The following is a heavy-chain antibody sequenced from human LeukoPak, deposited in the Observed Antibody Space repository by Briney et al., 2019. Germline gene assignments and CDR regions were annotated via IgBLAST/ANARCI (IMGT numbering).Heavy chain of an antibody. V-gene: IGHV3-11*01. CDR3: ARDRYYGSGSYGYFDS. Sequence: GGSLRLSCAASGFSLSDYYMTWIRQAPGKGLEWVSYSSDSGSTIYYADSVKGRFTFSRDNAKNSLYLQMNSLRAEDTAVYYCARDRYYGSGSYGYFDSWGQGTLVTVSS. D-gene: IGHD3-10*01. CDR2: SSDSGSTI. CDR1: GFSLSDYY. J-gene: IGHJ4*02.